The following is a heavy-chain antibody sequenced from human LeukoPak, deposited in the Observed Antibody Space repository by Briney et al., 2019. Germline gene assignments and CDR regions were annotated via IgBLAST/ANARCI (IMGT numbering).Heavy chain of an antibody. D-gene: IGHD3-10*01. CDR2: IATSSDYI. J-gene: IGHJ3*02. CDR1: GFTFSTYS. Sequence: GGLVTPGGSLRLSCAASGFTFSTYSMNWVRQAPGKGLEWVSSIATSSDYIYYAGSLKGRFTISRDNAKNSLYLHMNSLRPDDTAVYYCGRGRSITILRGVAISDGFDIWGQGTKVTVS. V-gene: IGHV3-21*06. CDR3: GRGRSITILRGVAISDGFDI.